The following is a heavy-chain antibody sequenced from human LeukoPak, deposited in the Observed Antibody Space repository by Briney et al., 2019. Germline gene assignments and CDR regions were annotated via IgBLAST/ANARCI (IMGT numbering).Heavy chain of an antibody. D-gene: IGHD5-12*01. CDR3: ARSQIGGHVDY. CDR2: ISSSSSYI. J-gene: IGHJ4*02. CDR1: GFTFNNYS. V-gene: IGHV3-21*01. Sequence: GGSLRLSCAVSGFTFNNYSMNWVRQAPGKGLEWVSSISSSSSYIYYADSVKGRFTISRDNAKNSLYLQMNSLRAEDTAVYYCARSQIGGHVDYWGQGTLVTVSS.